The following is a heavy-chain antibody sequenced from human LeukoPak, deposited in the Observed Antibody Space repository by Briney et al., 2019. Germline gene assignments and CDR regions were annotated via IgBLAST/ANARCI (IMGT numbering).Heavy chain of an antibody. CDR3: ARVGESDYYDSSGYYYYV. D-gene: IGHD3-22*01. CDR2: IILIFGTA. CDR1: GGTFSSYA. J-gene: IGHJ4*02. V-gene: IGHV1-69*13. Sequence: SVKVSCKASGGTFSSYAISWVRQAPGQGLEWMGGIILIFGTANYAQKFRGRVTITADESTSTAYMELSSLRSEDTAVYYCARVGESDYYDSSGYYYYVWGQGTLVTVSS.